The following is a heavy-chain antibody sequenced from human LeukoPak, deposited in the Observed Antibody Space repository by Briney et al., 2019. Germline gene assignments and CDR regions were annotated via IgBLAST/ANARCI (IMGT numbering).Heavy chain of an antibody. V-gene: IGHV5-51*01. J-gene: IGHJ4*02. Sequence: GESLQISSKGSGYSFTSYCIGWVRQMPRKGLEWMGIIYPGDPDTSYSPSFQGQVTISADKSISSAYLQWSTLTASDTAMYYCARHPDLYSNGTGFFDYWGQGSLVTVSS. CDR2: IYPGDPDT. CDR3: ARHPDLYSNGTGFFDY. D-gene: IGHD5-18*01. CDR1: GYSFTSYC.